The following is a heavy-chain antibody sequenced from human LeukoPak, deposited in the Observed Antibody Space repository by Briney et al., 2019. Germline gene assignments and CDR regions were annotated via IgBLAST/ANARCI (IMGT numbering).Heavy chain of an antibody. CDR2: INCNSGGA. V-gene: IGHV1-2*02. Sequence: ASVKVSCKASGYTFIGYYIYWVRQAPGQGLGWMGWINCNSGGADYAQKFQGRITMTRDSSITTLYMELSSLRPDDTAVYYCARSGFYYGLDVWGQGTTVTVSS. J-gene: IGHJ6*02. CDR1: GYTFIGYY. CDR3: ARSGFYYGLDV.